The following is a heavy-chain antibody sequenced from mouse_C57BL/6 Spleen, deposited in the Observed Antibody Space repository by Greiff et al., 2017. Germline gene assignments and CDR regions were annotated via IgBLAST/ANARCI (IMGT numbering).Heavy chain of an antibody. V-gene: IGHV1-69*01. Sequence: QVHVKQPGAELVMPGASVKLSCKASGYTFTSYWMHWVKQRPGQGLEWIGEIDPSDSYTNYNQKFKGKSTLTVDKSSRTAYMQLSSLTSEDSAVYYCAREDSNYDYWGQGTTLTVSS. J-gene: IGHJ2*01. CDR3: AREDSNYDY. CDR1: GYTFTSYW. CDR2: IDPSDSYT. D-gene: IGHD2-5*01.